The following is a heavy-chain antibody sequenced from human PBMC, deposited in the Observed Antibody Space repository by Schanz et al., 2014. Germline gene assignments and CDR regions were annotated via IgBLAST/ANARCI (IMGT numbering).Heavy chain of an antibody. D-gene: IGHD3-10*01. CDR2: INGDGSNT. J-gene: IGHJ3*02. CDR3: AKGRFGELSAFDI. V-gene: IGHV3-74*02. CDR1: GFTFSPYW. Sequence: EVQLVESGGGLVKPGGSLRLSCGSSGFTFSPYWMHWVRQAPGKGLVWVSRINGDGSNTNYADSVKGRFTISRDNAKNTLYLQMNSLSAEDTAVYYCAKGRFGELSAFDIWGQGTMVTVSS.